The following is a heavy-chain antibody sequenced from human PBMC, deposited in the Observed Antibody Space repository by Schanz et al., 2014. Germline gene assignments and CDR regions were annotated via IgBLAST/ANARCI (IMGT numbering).Heavy chain of an antibody. Sequence: QVQLVQSGAEVKKPGSSVKVSCKASGGTFSTYTISWVRQAPGQGLEWMGRIIPILGLAKYEQKFQGRVAIAADRSTSTDYMELSSLRSEDTAVYYCARDGGEVVRGVIEGVNHYYYGMDVWGQGTTVTVAS. CDR1: GGTFSTYT. J-gene: IGHJ6*02. CDR3: ARDGGEVVRGVIEGVNHYYYGMDV. CDR2: IIPILGLA. V-gene: IGHV1-69*08. D-gene: IGHD3-10*01.